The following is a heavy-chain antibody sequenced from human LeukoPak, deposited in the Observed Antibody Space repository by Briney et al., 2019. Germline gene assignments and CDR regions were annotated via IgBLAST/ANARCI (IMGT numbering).Heavy chain of an antibody. CDR1: GGSISSSSYY. V-gene: IGHV4-39*01. CDR3: AKGRSLFGVVPFDY. D-gene: IGHD3-3*01. Sequence: SETLSLTCTVSGGSISSSSYYWGWIRQPPGKGLEWIGSIYYSGSTYYNPSLKSRVTIYVDTSKNQFSLKLSSVTAADTAVYYCAKGRSLFGVVPFDYWGQGTLVTVSS. CDR2: IYYSGST. J-gene: IGHJ4*02.